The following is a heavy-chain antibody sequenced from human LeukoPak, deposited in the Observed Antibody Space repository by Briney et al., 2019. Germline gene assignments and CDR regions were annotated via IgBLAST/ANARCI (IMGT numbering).Heavy chain of an antibody. CDR2: ISGSGGST. CDR3: ANPSTGTLDY. V-gene: IGHV3-23*01. CDR1: GFTFSSFA. Sequence: GGSLRLSCAASGFTFSSFALNWVRQAPGRGLEWVSTISGSGGSTYYTDSVKGRFTISRDNSKNTLYLQMNSLRAEDTAVYYCANPSTGTLDYWGQGTLVTVSS. J-gene: IGHJ4*02. D-gene: IGHD3-9*01.